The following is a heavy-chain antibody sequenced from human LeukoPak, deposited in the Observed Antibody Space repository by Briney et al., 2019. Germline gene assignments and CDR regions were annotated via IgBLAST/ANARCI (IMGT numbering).Heavy chain of an antibody. D-gene: IGHD2-15*01. V-gene: IGHV4-34*01. Sequence: SETLSLTCAVYGGSFSGYYWSWIRQPPGKGLEWIGEINHSGSTNNNPSLKSRVTISVDTSKNQFSLKLSSVTAADTAVYYCARALAQGIIGSGGSCYRNRYYYYYGMDVWGQGTTVTVSS. J-gene: IGHJ6*02. CDR1: GGSFSGYY. CDR3: ARALAQGIIGSGGSCYRNRYYYYYGMDV. CDR2: INHSGST.